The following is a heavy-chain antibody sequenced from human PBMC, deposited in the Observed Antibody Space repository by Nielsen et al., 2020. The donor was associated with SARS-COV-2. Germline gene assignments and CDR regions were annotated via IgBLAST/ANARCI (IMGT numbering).Heavy chain of an antibody. J-gene: IGHJ3*02. CDR3: ARAKTTRVTIFGVVTPGAFDI. Sequence: GGSLRLSCAASGFTFRSYEMNWVRQAPGKGLEWVSYISSSGSTIYYADSVKGRFTISRENAKNSLYLQMNSLRAEDTAVYYCARAKTTRVTIFGVVTPGAFDIWGQGTMVTVSS. CDR2: ISSSGSTI. CDR1: GFTFRSYE. V-gene: IGHV3-48*03. D-gene: IGHD3-3*01.